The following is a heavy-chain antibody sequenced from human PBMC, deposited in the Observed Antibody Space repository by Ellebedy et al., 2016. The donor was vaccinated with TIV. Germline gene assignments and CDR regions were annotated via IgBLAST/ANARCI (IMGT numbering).Heavy chain of an antibody. CDR2: IYPADSDT. Sequence: GESLKISXKASGYSFTSYWIGWVRQMPGKGLEWVGIIYPADSDTTYSPSFQGQVTISADKSISTAYLQWSSLKASDTAMYYCARVTGSGSYFPPDYWGQGTLVTVSS. CDR3: ARVTGSGSYFPPDY. V-gene: IGHV5-51*01. CDR1: GYSFTSYW. J-gene: IGHJ4*02. D-gene: IGHD3-10*01.